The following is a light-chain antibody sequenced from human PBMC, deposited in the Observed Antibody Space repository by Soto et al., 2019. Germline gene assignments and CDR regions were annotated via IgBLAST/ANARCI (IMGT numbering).Light chain of an antibody. J-gene: IGKJ1*01. Sequence: VLTQYTATLSLSPGERATLSCRASQSVSSNLAWYQQKPGQAPSLLIYGAFTRATGIPARFSGTGSGTEFTLTISSLQSEDFALYYCQQYNDWPLPFGQGTKVDIK. CDR3: QQYNDWPLP. CDR1: QSVSSN. CDR2: GAF. V-gene: IGKV3-15*01.